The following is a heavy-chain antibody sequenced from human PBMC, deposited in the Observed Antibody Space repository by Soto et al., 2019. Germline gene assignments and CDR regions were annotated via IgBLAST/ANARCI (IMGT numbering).Heavy chain of an antibody. CDR3: ARDDTGANFGS. D-gene: IGHD2-8*02. CDR2: INPKNDDT. Sequence: ASVKVSCKAFGYRFINFYLHWVRQAPGQGLEWMGWINPKNDDTNYAQKFQGRVTMTRDTSISVAYMELSGLNPGDTAVYYCARDDTGANFGSWGQGTLVTVYS. J-gene: IGHJ4*02. V-gene: IGHV1-2*02. CDR1: GYRFINFY.